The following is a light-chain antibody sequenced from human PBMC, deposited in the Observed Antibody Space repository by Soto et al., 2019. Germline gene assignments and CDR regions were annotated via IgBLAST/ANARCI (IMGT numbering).Light chain of an antibody. CDR2: HDS. CDR1: NIGSKS. J-gene: IGLJ2*01. Sequence: SYVLTQPPSVSVAPGQTATITCGGNNIGSKSVHWYQQKPGQAPVVVLYHDSDRPSGISERFSGSNSGNTATLTITRVEAGDEAVYSCQVWDNNSDHVVFGGGTKVTVL. V-gene: IGLV3-21*02. CDR3: QVWDNNSDHVV.